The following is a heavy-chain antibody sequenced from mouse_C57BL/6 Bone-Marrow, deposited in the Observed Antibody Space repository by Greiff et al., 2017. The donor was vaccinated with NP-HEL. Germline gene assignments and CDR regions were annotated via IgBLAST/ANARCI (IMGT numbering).Heavy chain of an antibody. V-gene: IGHV14-4*01. CDR3: TTVDYSNYGWVGY. J-gene: IGHJ2*01. CDR2: IDPENGDT. CDR1: GFNIKDDY. Sequence: EVQVVESGAELVRPGASVKLSCTASGFNIKDDYMHWVKQRPEQGLEWIGWIDPENGDTEYASKFQGKATITADTSSNTAYLQLSSLTSEDTAVYYCTTVDYSNYGWVGYWGQGTTLTVSS. D-gene: IGHD2-5*01.